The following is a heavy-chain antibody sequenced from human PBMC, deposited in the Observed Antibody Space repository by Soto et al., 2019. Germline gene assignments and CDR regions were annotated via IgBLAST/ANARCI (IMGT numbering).Heavy chain of an antibody. Sequence: ASVKVSCKASGYTLSNNYGISWVRQAPGQGLEWMGWINSYNGVTNNARKFQDRVTLTTDASTTTAYMELRSLRSEDTAIYYCARDRQNYGSLDYWGQGTLVTVSS. D-gene: IGHD4-17*01. CDR2: INSYNGVT. V-gene: IGHV1-18*01. CDR1: GYTLSNNYG. CDR3: ARDRQNYGSLDY. J-gene: IGHJ4*02.